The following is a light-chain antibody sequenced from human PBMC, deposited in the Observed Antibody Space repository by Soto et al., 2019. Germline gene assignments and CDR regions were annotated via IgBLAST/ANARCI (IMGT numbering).Light chain of an antibody. Sequence: EIVLTQSPATLSLSPGERATLSCRASESISTYLGWYQQKPGQAPRPLIYDASNRATGIPARFSGSGSGTDFTLTISSLEPEDSAVYFCQQRSSWVTFGQGTRLEIK. J-gene: IGKJ5*01. CDR2: DAS. V-gene: IGKV3-11*01. CDR3: QQRSSWVT. CDR1: ESISTY.